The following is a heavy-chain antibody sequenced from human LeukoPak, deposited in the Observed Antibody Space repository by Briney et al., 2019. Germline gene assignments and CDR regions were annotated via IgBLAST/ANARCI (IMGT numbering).Heavy chain of an antibody. Sequence: GGSLRLSCAASGFTFSSYEMNWVRQAPGKGLEWVSYISSSGSTIYYADSVKGRFTISRDNAKNSLYLKMNSLRAEDTAVYYWAELGITMIGGVWGKGTTVTISS. CDR1: GFTFSSYE. D-gene: IGHD3-10*02. CDR3: AELGITMIGGV. V-gene: IGHV3-48*03. J-gene: IGHJ6*04. CDR2: ISSSGSTI.